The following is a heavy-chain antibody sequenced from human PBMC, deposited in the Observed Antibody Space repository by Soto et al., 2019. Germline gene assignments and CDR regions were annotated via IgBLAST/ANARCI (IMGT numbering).Heavy chain of an antibody. D-gene: IGHD6-6*01. J-gene: IGHJ6*02. CDR3: AKDIIVKQLDYYYGMDV. Sequence: PGGSLRLSCAASGFTFDDYAMHWVRQAPGKGLEWVSLISWDGGSTYYADSVKGRFTISRDNSKNSLYLQMNSLRAEDTALYYCAKDIIVKQLDYYYGMDVWGQGTTVTVS. CDR2: ISWDGGST. V-gene: IGHV3-43D*04. CDR1: GFTFDDYA.